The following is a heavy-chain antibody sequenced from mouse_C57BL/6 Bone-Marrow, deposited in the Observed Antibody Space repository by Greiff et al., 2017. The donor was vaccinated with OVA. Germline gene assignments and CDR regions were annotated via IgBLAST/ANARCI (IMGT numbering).Heavy chain of an antibody. CDR2: ISSGGSYT. J-gene: IGHJ3*01. CDR1: GFTFSSYG. V-gene: IGHV5-6*01. Sequence: EVQLQESGGDLVKPGGSLKLSCAASGFTFSSYGMSWVRQTPDKRLEWVATISSGGSYTYYPDSVKGRFTISRDNAKNTLYLQMSSLKSEDTAMYYCARPSYYSNVFAYWGQGTLVTVSA. D-gene: IGHD2-5*01. CDR3: ARPSYYSNVFAY.